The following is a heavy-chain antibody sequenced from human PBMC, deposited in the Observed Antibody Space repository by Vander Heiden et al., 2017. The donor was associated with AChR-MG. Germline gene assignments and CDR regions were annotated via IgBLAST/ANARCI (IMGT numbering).Heavy chain of an antibody. J-gene: IGHJ5*02. Sequence: QVQLQQWGAGLLKPSETLSLTCAVYGGSFSGYYWSLIRQPPGKGLEWIGEINHSGSTNYNPSLKSRVTISVDTSKNQFSLKLSSVTAADTAVYYCARGRNGYSYGYWFDPWGQGTLVTVSS. V-gene: IGHV4-34*01. CDR3: ARGRNGYSYGYWFDP. CDR1: GGSFSGYY. D-gene: IGHD5-18*01. CDR2: INHSGST.